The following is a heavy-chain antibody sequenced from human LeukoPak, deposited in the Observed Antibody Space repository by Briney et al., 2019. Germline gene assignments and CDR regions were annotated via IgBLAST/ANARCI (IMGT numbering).Heavy chain of an antibody. V-gene: IGHV3-33*01. CDR3: ARDYCTSTSCFDY. J-gene: IGHJ4*02. D-gene: IGHD2-2*01. Sequence: GGSLRLSCAASGFTFSNYGFHWVRQAPGKGLEWVAVIWYDGSKKYYADSVKGRFTISRDNSKNTLYLQMSSLRAEGTAVYYCARDYCTSTSCFDYWGQGTLVTVSS. CDR1: GFTFSNYG. CDR2: IWYDGSKK.